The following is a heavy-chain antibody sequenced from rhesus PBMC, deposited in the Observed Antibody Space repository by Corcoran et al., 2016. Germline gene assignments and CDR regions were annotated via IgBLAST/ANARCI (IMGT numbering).Heavy chain of an antibody. CDR3: ANTPDH. J-gene: IGHJ4*01. Sequence: EAQLVEPGGGLVQPGGSLRLSCAASGFTFSTYGMSWVRQAPGKGLEWVSGITNSGSRTFYADSVKGRFTISRDNSKNTLSLQMNSLRPEDTAVYYCANTPDHCGQGVLVTVSS. CDR1: GFTFSTYG. CDR2: ITNSGSRT. V-gene: IGHV3S5*01.